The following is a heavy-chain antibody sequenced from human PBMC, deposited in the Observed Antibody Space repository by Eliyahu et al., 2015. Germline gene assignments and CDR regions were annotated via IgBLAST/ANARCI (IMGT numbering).Heavy chain of an antibody. CDR3: TTDPDIVVVVAASKIAPNAFDI. D-gene: IGHD2-15*01. J-gene: IGHJ3*02. Sequence: EVQLVESGGGLVKPGGSLXLSCAASXFTFSNAXMSWVXXXPGKGLGWVGXIKSKTDGGTTDYAAPVKGRFTXSRDDSKNTLYLQMNSLKTEDTAVYYCTTDPDIVVVVAASKIAPNAFDIWGQGTMVTVSS. V-gene: IGHV3-15*01. CDR2: IKSKTDGGTT. CDR1: XFTFSNAX.